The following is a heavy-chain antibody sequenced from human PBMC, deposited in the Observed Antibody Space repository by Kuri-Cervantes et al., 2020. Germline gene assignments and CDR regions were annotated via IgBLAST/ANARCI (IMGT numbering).Heavy chain of an antibody. CDR2: INHSGST. Sequence: SETLSLTCAVYGRSFNTYYWSWIRQSPGRGLEWIGEINHSGSTNYNPSLKSRVTVSVDTSKNQFSLKLSSVTAADTAVYYCAQRHDYGDYGDAFDIWGQGTMVTVSS. J-gene: IGHJ3*02. V-gene: IGHV4-34*01. CDR1: GRSFNTYY. CDR3: AQRHDYGDYGDAFDI. D-gene: IGHD4-17*01.